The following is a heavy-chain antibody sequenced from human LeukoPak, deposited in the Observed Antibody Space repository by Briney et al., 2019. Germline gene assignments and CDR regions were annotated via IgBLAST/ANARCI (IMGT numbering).Heavy chain of an antibody. CDR3: ARSLFRFLEWSYRSYYYYYMDV. Sequence: SVKVSCKASGGTFSSYAISWVRQAPGQGLEWRGGIIPIFGTVNYAQKFQGRVTITADKSTSTAYMELSSLRSEDTAVYYCARSLFRFLEWSYRSYYYYYMDVWGKGTTVTVSS. CDR1: GGTFSSYA. J-gene: IGHJ6*03. D-gene: IGHD3-3*01. V-gene: IGHV1-69*06. CDR2: IIPIFGTV.